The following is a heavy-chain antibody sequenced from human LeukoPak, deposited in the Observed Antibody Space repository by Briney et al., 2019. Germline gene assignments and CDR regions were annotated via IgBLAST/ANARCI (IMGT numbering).Heavy chain of an antibody. J-gene: IGHJ5*02. CDR3: ARDLDWGAFDA. D-gene: IGHD3-9*01. CDR2: IFPSGGEI. V-gene: IGHV3-23*01. CDR1: GFTFSTFA. Sequence: GGSLRLSCAASGFTFSTFAMIWVRQPPGKGLEWVSSIFPSGGEIRYADSVRGRFTISRDNSKNTVSLHMNSLRAEDTALYYCARDLDWGAFDAWGQGTLVTVSS.